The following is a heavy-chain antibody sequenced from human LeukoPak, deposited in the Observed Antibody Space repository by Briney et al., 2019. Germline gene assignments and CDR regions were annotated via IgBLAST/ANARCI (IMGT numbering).Heavy chain of an antibody. CDR3: ARGQLLFDY. J-gene: IGHJ4*02. CDR2: IWYDGNKK. CDR1: GFTFSSYG. Sequence: GRSLRLSCAASGFTFSSYGLHWVRQAPGKELEWVGVIWYDGNKKYYADSVKGRFTISRDNSKNTLYLQMNSLGAEDTAVYYCARGQLLFDYWGQGTLVTVTS. D-gene: IGHD2-2*01. V-gene: IGHV3-33*01.